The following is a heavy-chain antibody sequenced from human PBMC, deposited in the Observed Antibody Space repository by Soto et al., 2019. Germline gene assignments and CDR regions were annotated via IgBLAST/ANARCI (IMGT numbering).Heavy chain of an antibody. Sequence: QSQTLSLTCAISGDSVSSNSAAWNWIRQSPSRGLEWLGRTYYRSKWYNDYAVSVKSRITINPDTSKNQFSLQLNSVTPEDTAVYYCARDLDGIAAAGPDHRGWFDPWGQGTLVTVSS. CDR3: ARDLDGIAAAGPDHRGWFDP. J-gene: IGHJ5*02. CDR1: GDSVSSNSAA. V-gene: IGHV6-1*01. D-gene: IGHD6-13*01. CDR2: TYYRSKWYN.